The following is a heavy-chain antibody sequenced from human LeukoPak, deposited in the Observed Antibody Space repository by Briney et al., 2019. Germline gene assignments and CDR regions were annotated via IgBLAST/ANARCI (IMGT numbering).Heavy chain of an antibody. J-gene: IGHJ2*01. CDR2: ISGSGSGGNT. CDR1: GCTLISYA. D-gene: IGHD1-26*01. Sequence: GGALRLSCASSGCTLISYAMSGAGQAPGRGLDGVSGISGSGSGGNTYYADSVKGRSTISRDSSKNTLFMHMTTLRAADTAIYYCAKDRTVGASYWYFDLWGRGTLVTVSS. CDR3: AKDRTVGASYWYFDL. V-gene: IGHV3-23*01.